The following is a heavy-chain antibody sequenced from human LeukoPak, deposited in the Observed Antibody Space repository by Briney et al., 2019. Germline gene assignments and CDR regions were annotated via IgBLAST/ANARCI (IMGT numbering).Heavy chain of an antibody. CDR3: ARERRAWGEDF. J-gene: IGHJ4*02. V-gene: IGHV1-69*17. D-gene: IGHD3-16*01. Sequence: VASVKVSCKASGGTFSTYYISWVRQAPGQGLEWLGGIIPMNGIVNYAQKFQGRVTMTRDMSTSTDYMELSSLRSEDTAVYYCARERRAWGEDFWGQGTLVTVSS. CDR1: GGTFSTYY. CDR2: IIPMNGIV.